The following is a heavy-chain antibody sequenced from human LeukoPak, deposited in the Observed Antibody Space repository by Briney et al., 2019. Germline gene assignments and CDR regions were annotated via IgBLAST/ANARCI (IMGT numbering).Heavy chain of an antibody. V-gene: IGHV3-33*01. J-gene: IGHJ4*02. CDR3: ARTSGPPEPFFDY. Sequence: GRSLRLSCAASGFTFSSYGMHWVRQAPGKGLEWVAVIWYDGSNKYYADSVKGRFTISRDNSKNTLYLQMNSLRAEDTAVYYGARTSGPPEPFFDYWGQGTLVTVSS. CDR2: IWYDGSNK. CDR1: GFTFSSYG. D-gene: IGHD3-10*01.